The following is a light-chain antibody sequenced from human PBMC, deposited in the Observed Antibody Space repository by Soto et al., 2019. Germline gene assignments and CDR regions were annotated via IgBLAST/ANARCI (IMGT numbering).Light chain of an antibody. V-gene: IGLV2-23*02. Sequence: QSALTQPASMSGSPGQSIAISYTGTSCDVGSYNLVSWYQQHPGKAPKLMIYDVSKRPSGVSNRFSGSKSGNTASLTISGLKTEDEADYYCSSYAGSSTLLFGGGTKLTVL. CDR3: SSYAGSSTLL. CDR1: SCDVGSYNL. CDR2: DVS. J-gene: IGLJ2*01.